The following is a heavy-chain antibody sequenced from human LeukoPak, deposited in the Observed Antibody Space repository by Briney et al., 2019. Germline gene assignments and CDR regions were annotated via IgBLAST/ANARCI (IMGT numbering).Heavy chain of an antibody. Sequence: PSETLSLTCTVSGGSISSYYWSWIRQPAGKGLEWIGRIYTSESTNYNPSLKSRVTMSVDTSKNQFSLKLSSVTAADTAVYYCARGPRLVRGAAAGRLIYQRNWFDPWGQGTLVTVSS. CDR2: IYTSEST. CDR1: GGSISSYY. CDR3: ARGPRLVRGAAAGRLIYQRNWFDP. D-gene: IGHD6-13*01. V-gene: IGHV4-4*07. J-gene: IGHJ5*02.